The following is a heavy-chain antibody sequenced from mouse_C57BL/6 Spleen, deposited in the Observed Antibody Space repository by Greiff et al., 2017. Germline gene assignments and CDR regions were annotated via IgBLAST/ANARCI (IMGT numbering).Heavy chain of an antibody. CDR3: ARSDYGSSYWYFDV. CDR2: IDPSDSET. J-gene: IGHJ1*03. V-gene: IGHV1-52*01. D-gene: IGHD1-1*01. Sequence: QVQLQQPGAELVRPGSSVKLSCKASGYTFTSYWLHWVKQRPIQGLEWIGNIDPSDSETHYNQKFKDKATLTVDKSSSTADMQLSSLTSEDSAVYYCARSDYGSSYWYFDVWGTGTTVTVSS. CDR1: GYTFTSYW.